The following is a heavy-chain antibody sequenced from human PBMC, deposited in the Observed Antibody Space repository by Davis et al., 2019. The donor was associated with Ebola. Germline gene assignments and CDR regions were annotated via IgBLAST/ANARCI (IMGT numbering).Heavy chain of an antibody. V-gene: IGHV1-46*01. CDR2: INPSGGST. CDR1: GGTFTSYY. CDR3: ARGRRITIFGGYYGMDV. Sequence: ASVKVSCKASGGTFTSYYMHWVRQAPGQGLEWMGIINPSGGSTSYAQKFQGRVTMTRDTSTSTVYMELSSLRSEDTAVYYCARGRRITIFGGYYGMDVWGQGTTVTVSS. J-gene: IGHJ6*02. D-gene: IGHD3-3*01.